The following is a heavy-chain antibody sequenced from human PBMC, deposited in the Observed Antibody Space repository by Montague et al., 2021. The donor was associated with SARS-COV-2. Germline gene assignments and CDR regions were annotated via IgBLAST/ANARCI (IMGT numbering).Heavy chain of an antibody. V-gene: IGHV4-34*01. Sequence: SETLSLTCAASGGSFSGFYWSWARWSPGKGLEWIGDVNHSESTNYNPSLKGRVTIPVDRSKNQFSLRLRSVTAADTAVYYCARGRGLYYESSGGLYYMDVWGQGTTVPVSS. D-gene: IGHD3-22*01. CDR3: ARGRGLYYESSGGLYYMDV. CDR1: GGSFSGFY. CDR2: VNHSEST. J-gene: IGHJ6*03.